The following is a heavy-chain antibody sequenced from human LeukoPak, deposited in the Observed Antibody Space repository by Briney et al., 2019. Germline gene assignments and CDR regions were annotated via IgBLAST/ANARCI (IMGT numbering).Heavy chain of an antibody. Sequence: SETLSLTCAVYGGSFSGYYWSWIRRPPGKGLEWIGEINHSGSTNYNPSLKSRVTISVDTSKNQFSLKLSSVTAADTAVYYCARGLRWLQPLHYFDYWGQGTLVTVSS. J-gene: IGHJ4*02. D-gene: IGHD5-24*01. CDR1: GGSFSGYY. V-gene: IGHV4-34*01. CDR3: ARGLRWLQPLHYFDY. CDR2: INHSGST.